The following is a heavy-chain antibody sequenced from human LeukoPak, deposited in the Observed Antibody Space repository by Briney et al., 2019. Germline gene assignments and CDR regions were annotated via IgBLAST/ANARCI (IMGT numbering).Heavy chain of an antibody. Sequence: SETLSLTCSVSGGSITSYYWSWIRQPPGKGLEWIGRIYTSGSTNYNPSLKSRVTMSVDTSKNQFSLKLSSVTAADTAVYYCARDRRAYGSGSYGMDVWGQGTTVTVSS. V-gene: IGHV4-4*07. CDR1: GGSITSYY. J-gene: IGHJ6*02. CDR3: ARDRRAYGSGSYGMDV. D-gene: IGHD3-10*01. CDR2: IYTSGST.